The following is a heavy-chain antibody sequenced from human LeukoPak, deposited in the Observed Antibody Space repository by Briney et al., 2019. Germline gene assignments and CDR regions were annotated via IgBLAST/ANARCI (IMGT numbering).Heavy chain of an antibody. V-gene: IGHV4-34*01. D-gene: IGHD3-10*01. J-gene: IGHJ4*02. Sequence: PSETLSLTCAVYGGSFSGYYWSWIRQPPGKGLEWIGEINHSGSTNYNPSLKSRVTISVDTSKNQFSLKLSSVTAADTAVYYCARKVFGYYGSGNDYWGQGTLVTVSS. CDR2: INHSGST. CDR3: ARKVFGYYGSGNDY. CDR1: GGSFSGYY.